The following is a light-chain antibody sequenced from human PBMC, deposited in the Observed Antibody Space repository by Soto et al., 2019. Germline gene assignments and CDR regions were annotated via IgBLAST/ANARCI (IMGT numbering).Light chain of an antibody. CDR1: SSNIGAGYD. J-gene: IGLJ3*02. CDR2: GNS. CDR3: QSYDSSLSGWV. V-gene: IGLV1-40*01. Sequence: QLVLTQPPSVSGAPGQRVTISCTGSSSNIGAGYDVHWYQQLPGTAPKLLIYGNSNRPSGVPDRFSGSNSGTSASLAITGLQAEDGADYYCQSYDSSLSGWVFGGGTKLTVL.